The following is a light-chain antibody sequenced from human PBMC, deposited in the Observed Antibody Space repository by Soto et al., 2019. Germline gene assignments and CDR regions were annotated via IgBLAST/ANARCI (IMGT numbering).Light chain of an antibody. CDR2: GNS. V-gene: IGLV1-40*01. Sequence: QSVLTQPPSVSGAPGQRVTISCTGSSSNIGAGYDVHWYQQLPGTAPKLLIYGNSNRPSGVPDRFSGSKSGTSASLAITGLQAEDEADYYCCSYTNTVTPLVFGGGTKLTVL. CDR3: CSYTNTVTPLV. J-gene: IGLJ2*01. CDR1: SSNIGAGYD.